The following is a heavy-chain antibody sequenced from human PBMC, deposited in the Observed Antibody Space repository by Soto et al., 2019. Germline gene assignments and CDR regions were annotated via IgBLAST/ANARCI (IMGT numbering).Heavy chain of an antibody. J-gene: IGHJ4*02. CDR3: ARTAYYYDSSGYYLDY. CDR1: GFTFSSYE. CDR2: ISSSGSTI. Sequence: GGSLRLSCAASGFTFSSYEMNWVRQAPGKGLEWVSYISSSGSTIYYADSVKGRFTISRDSAKNSLYLQMNSLRAEDTAVYYCARTAYYYDSSGYYLDYWGQGTLVTVSS. V-gene: IGHV3-48*03. D-gene: IGHD3-22*01.